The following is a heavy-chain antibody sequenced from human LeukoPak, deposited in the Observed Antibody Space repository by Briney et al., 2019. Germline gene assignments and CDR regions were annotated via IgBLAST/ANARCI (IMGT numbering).Heavy chain of an antibody. D-gene: IGHD1-14*01. CDR2: TNKDGSEE. CDR3: ARSNPNRNALDL. J-gene: IGHJ3*01. V-gene: IGHV3-7*01. Sequence: GESLRLSCAASGFNLKSYLMSWVRQAPGRGLEWVANTNKDGSEENYLDSVKGRFTVSRVNDKNSLYLQMISLGGADTAVYYCARSNPNRNALDLWGQGTMVTISS. CDR1: GFNLKSYL.